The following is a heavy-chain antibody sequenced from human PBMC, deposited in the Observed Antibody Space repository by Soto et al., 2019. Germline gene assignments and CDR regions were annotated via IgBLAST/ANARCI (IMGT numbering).Heavy chain of an antibody. CDR1: GYTFSSNG. V-gene: IGHV1-18*04. CDR3: ARLHGYSSGWSDY. D-gene: IGHD6-19*01. Sequence: QVQLVQSGAEVKKPGASVKVSCKASGYTFSSNGVSWVRQAPGQGLEWIGWISTFNGNAHYAQKFQGRVTMTTDTSTNTAYMELTSLSSDDTAVYYCARLHGYSSGWSDYWGQGTLVTVSS. CDR2: ISTFNGNA. J-gene: IGHJ4*02.